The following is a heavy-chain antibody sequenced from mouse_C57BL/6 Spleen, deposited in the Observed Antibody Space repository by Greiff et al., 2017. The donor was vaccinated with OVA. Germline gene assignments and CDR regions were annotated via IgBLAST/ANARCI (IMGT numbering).Heavy chain of an antibody. J-gene: IGHJ2*01. V-gene: IGHV1-82*01. CDR1: GYAFTSSW. CDR2: IYPGDGDT. Sequence: QVQLQQSGPELVKPGASVKISCKASGYAFTSSWMNWVKQRPGKGLEWIGRIYPGDGDTNYNGKFKGKATLTADKSSSTAYMQLRSLTSEDSAVSFCAGVRYGNSLLDYWGQGTTLTVSS. D-gene: IGHD2-1*01. CDR3: AGVRYGNSLLDY.